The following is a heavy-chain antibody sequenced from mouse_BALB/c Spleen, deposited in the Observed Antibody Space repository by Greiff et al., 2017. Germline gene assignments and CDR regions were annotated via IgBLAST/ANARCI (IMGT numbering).Heavy chain of an antibody. V-gene: IGHV7-3*02. CDR3: ARDGTGTFDY. CDR1: GFTFTDYY. Sequence: EVQRVESGGGLVQPGGSLRLSCATSGFTFTDYYMSWVRQPPGKALEWLGFIRNKANGYTTEYSASVKGRFTISRDNSQSILYLQMNTLRAEDSATYYCARDGTGTFDYWGQGTTLTVSS. J-gene: IGHJ2*01. D-gene: IGHD4-1*01. CDR2: IRNKANGYTT.